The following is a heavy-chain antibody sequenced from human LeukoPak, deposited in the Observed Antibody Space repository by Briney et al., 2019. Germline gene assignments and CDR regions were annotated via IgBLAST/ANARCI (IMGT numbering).Heavy chain of an antibody. J-gene: IGHJ4*02. Sequence: SETLSLTCTVSGHSISSGYYWGWIRQPPGKGLEWIGSIYHSGSTYYNPSLKSRVTISVDTSKNQFSLKLSSVTAADTAVYYCARTRGFDYYDSSGYYPSLPYYFDYWGQGTLVTVSS. V-gene: IGHV4-38-2*02. CDR3: ARTRGFDYYDSSGYYPSLPYYFDY. CDR2: IYHSGST. CDR1: GHSISSGYY. D-gene: IGHD3-22*01.